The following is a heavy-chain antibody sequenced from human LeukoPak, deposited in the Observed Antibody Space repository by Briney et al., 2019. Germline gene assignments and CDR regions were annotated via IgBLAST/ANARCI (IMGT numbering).Heavy chain of an antibody. CDR1: GYTFTSYY. CDR3: ARDQRKGVRVIYYGMDV. V-gene: IGHV1-2*02. CDR2: INPNSGGT. Sequence: GASVKVSCKASGYTFTSYYMHWVRQALGQGLEWMGWINPNSGGTNYAQKFQGRVTMTRDTSISTAYMELSRLRSDDTAVYYCARDQRKGVRVIYYGMDVWGQGTTVTVSS. J-gene: IGHJ6*02. D-gene: IGHD2/OR15-2a*01.